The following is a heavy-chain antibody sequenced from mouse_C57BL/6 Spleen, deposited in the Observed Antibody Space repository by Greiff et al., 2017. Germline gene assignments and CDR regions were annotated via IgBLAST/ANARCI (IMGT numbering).Heavy chain of an antibody. D-gene: IGHD2-2*01. CDR1: GFTFSDYG. CDR2: ISSGSSTI. J-gene: IGHJ4*01. V-gene: IGHV5-17*01. CDR3: ARLGYDPLYAMDY. Sequence: VQRVESGGGLVKPGGSLKLSCAASGFTFSDYGMHWVRQAPEKGLEWVAYISSGSSTIYYADTVKGRFTISRDNAKNTLFLQMTSLRSEDTAMYYCARLGYDPLYAMDYWGQGTSVTVSS.